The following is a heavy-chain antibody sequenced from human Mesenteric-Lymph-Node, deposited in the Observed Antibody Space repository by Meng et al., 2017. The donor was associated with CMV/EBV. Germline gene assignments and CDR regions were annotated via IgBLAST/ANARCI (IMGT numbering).Heavy chain of an antibody. Sequence: CPVSGDSIRSGLYYWNWIRQHPGKGLEWIGHIYYTGKTYYNPSLKGRLTLAIDTSKNQFSLTLASVTAADTAVYFCARQLLPDWFGPWGQGILVTVSS. CDR2: IYYTGKT. V-gene: IGHV4-31*03. CDR3: ARQLLPDWFGP. D-gene: IGHD1-1*01. CDR1: GDSIRSGLYY. J-gene: IGHJ5*02.